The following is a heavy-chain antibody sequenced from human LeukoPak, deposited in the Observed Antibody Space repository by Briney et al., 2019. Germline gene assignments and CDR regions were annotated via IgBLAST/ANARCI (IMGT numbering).Heavy chain of an antibody. Sequence: ASVSVSCKTSGHRFITFGINWVRQAPGQGLEWMGWINPYNGNRYYAKKFQGRFNMTTDTSTSAAYMELRSLRSDDTAVYYCARVQRQLEAFDIWGQGTMVTVSS. D-gene: IGHD6-13*01. J-gene: IGHJ3*02. V-gene: IGHV1-18*01. CDR2: INPYNGNR. CDR1: GHRFITFG. CDR3: ARVQRQLEAFDI.